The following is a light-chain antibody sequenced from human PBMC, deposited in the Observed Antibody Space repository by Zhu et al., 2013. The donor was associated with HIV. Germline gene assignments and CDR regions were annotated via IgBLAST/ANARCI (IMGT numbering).Light chain of an antibody. Sequence: EIVLTQSPATLSLSPGERATLSCRASQSVGSNLAWYQQRPGQAPRLLISGASTRATGIPARFSGSGSGTDFTLTISSLQSEDFAIYYCQQYHDWPPFTFGPGTKVDIK. J-gene: IGKJ3*01. V-gene: IGKV3-15*01. CDR1: QSVGSN. CDR3: QQYHDWPPFT. CDR2: GAS.